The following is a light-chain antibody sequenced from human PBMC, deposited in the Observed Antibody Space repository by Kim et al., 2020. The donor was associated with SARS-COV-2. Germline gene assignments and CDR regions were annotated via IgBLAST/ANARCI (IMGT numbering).Light chain of an antibody. CDR2: DAS. CDR1: QGISSA. J-gene: IGKJ5*01. V-gene: IGKV1D-13*01. Sequence: SVGDRVTITCRASQGISSALAWYQQKPGKAPELLIYDASTLESGVPSRFSGSGSGTDFTLTISSLQPEDFATYYCQQFNNYPPLTFGQGTRLEIK. CDR3: QQFNNYPPLT.